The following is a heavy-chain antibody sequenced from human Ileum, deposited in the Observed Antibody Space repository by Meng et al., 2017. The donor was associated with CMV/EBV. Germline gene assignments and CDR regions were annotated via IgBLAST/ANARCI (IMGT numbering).Heavy chain of an antibody. CDR1: GGSFSGYY. Sequence: SETLSLTCAVYGGSFSGYYWSWIRQPPGKGLEGSGEINHSGSTNYNPSLKSRVTISVDTSKNQFSLKLSSVTAADTAVYYCAAAIYYYYGMDVWGQGTTVTVSS. CDR3: AAAIYYYYGMDV. D-gene: IGHD2-2*01. J-gene: IGHJ6*02. CDR2: INHSGST. V-gene: IGHV4-34*01.